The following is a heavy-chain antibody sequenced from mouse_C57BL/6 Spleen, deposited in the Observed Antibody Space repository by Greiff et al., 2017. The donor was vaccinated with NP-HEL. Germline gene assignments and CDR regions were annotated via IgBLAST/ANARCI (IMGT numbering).Heavy chain of an antibody. J-gene: IGHJ1*03. Sequence: EVKLVESGGGLVKPGGSLKLSCAASGFTFSSYAMSWVRQTPEKRLEWVATISDGGSYTSYPDNVKGRFTISRDNAKNNLYLQMSHLKSEDTAMYYCAIDRLGSQRYFDVWGTGTTVTVSS. V-gene: IGHV5-4*01. CDR3: AIDRLGSQRYFDV. D-gene: IGHD2-2*01. CDR1: GFTFSSYA. CDR2: ISDGGSYT.